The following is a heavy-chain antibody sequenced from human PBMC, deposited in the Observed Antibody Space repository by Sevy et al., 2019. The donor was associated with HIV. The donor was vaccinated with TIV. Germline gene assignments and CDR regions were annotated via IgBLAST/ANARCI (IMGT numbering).Heavy chain of an antibody. CDR3: AREGCTKPHDY. J-gene: IGHJ4*02. D-gene: IGHD2-8*01. CDR2: LSFGCGEI. V-gene: IGHV3-23*01. Sequence: GGSLSLSCAASGFTFSKYSMSWVRQPPGKGLEWVSTLSFGCGEINHADSVKGRFTISRDNSKNSLYLQMNNRRAEDTAVYYCAREGCTKPHDYWGQGTLVTVSS. CDR1: GFTFSKYS.